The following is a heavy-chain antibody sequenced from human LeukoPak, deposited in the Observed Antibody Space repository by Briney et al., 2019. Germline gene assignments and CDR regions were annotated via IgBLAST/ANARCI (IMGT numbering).Heavy chain of an antibody. Sequence: ASVKVSCKASGYTFTSYGISWVRQAPGQELEWMGWLSAYNGNTNYAQKLQGRVTMTTDTSTSTAYMELRSLRSEDTALYYCAKSTYYYGSGEGSNYWYFDLWGRGTLVTVSS. CDR1: GYTFTSYG. V-gene: IGHV1-18*01. J-gene: IGHJ2*01. CDR3: AKSTYYYGSGEGSNYWYFDL. CDR2: LSAYNGNT. D-gene: IGHD3-10*01.